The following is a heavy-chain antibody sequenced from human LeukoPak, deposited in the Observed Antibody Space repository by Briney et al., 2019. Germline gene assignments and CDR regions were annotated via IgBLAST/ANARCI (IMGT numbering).Heavy chain of an antibody. CDR2: IWYDGSNK. V-gene: IGHV3-33*06. CDR1: GFTFSSYG. Sequence: GGSLRLSCAASGFTFSSYGMHWVRQAPGKGLEWVAVIWYDGSNKYYADSVKGRFTISRDNSKNTLYLQMNSLRAEDTAVYYCAKDVPADYGDYVSYWGQGTLVTVSS. J-gene: IGHJ4*02. D-gene: IGHD4-17*01. CDR3: AKDVPADYGDYVSY.